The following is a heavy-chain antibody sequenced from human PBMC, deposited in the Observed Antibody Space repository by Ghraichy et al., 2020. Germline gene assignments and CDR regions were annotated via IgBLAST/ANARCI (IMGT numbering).Heavy chain of an antibody. CDR1: GFTFSSYA. CDR2: ISGSGGST. J-gene: IGHJ6*03. V-gene: IGHV3-23*01. CDR3: AKGGASGSYHYYYYYYMDV. Sequence: GESLNISCAASGFTFSSYAMSWVRQAPGKGLEWVSAISGSGGSTYYADSVKGRFTISRDNSKKTLYLQMNSLRAEDTAVYYCAKGGASGSYHYYYYYYMDVWGKGTTVTVSS. D-gene: IGHD3-10*01.